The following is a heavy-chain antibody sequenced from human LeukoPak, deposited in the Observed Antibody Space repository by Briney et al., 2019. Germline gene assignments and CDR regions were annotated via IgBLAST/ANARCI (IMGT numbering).Heavy chain of an antibody. Sequence: GGSLRLSCAASGFTFSNYAMSWVRQAPGKGLEWVSAVSGRDTSTYYTDSVKGRFTISRDNSKNTLYLQMNSLSAGDTAIYYCAKWGDYDVLTGYYDSDYWGQGTPVTVSS. D-gene: IGHD3-9*01. CDR3: AKWGDYDVLTGYYDSDY. V-gene: IGHV3-23*01. CDR1: GFTFSNYA. J-gene: IGHJ4*02. CDR2: VSGRDTST.